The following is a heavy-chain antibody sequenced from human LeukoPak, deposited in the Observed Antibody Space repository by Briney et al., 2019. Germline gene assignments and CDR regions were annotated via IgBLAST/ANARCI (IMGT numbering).Heavy chain of an antibody. Sequence: GGSLRLSCAASGFTFSSYWMHWVRQAPGKGLVWVSRINSDGSSTYYADSVKGRFTISRDNSKNTLYLQMNSLRAEDTAVYYCARARGGWFGELLPFDPWGQGTLVTVSS. CDR2: INSDGSST. CDR1: GFTFSSYW. J-gene: IGHJ5*02. V-gene: IGHV3-74*01. CDR3: ARARGGWFGELLPFDP. D-gene: IGHD3-10*01.